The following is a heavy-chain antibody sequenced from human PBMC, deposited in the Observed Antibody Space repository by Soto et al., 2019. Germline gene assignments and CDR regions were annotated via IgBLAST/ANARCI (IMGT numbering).Heavy chain of an antibody. D-gene: IGHD1-7*01. CDR2: IYRTGST. CDR1: GGSFTSNHW. V-gene: IGHV4-4*02. CDR3: ASRDPGTSVDY. J-gene: IGHJ4*02. Sequence: TSETLSLTCAVSGGSFTSNHWWTWVRPPPGQGLEWIGEIYRTGSTNYNPSLKSRVTISLDKSENQFSLKVTSLTAADTAVYYCASRDPGTSVDYWGQGTLVTVSS.